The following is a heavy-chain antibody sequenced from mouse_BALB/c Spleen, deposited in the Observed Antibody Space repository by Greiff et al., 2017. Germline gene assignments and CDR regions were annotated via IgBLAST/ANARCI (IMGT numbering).Heavy chain of an antibody. CDR2: ISSGSSTI. V-gene: IGHV5-17*02. J-gene: IGHJ4*01. D-gene: IGHD4-1*01. CDR3: ARLGEDAMDY. Sequence: EVMLVESGGGLVQPGGSRKLSCAASGFTFSSFGMHWVRQAPEKGLEWVAYISSGSSTIYYADTVTGRFTISRDNAKNTLYLEMSSLRSEDTAMYYCARLGEDAMDYWGQGTSVTVSS. CDR1: GFTFSSFG.